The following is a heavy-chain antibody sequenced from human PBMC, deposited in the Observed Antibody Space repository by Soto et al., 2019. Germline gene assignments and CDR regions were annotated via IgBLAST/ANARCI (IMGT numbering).Heavy chain of an antibody. CDR1: GFTFSSYG. V-gene: IGHV3-33*01. D-gene: IGHD2-15*01. CDR2: IWYDGSNK. CDR3: ASHYCSGGSCFPYYFDY. J-gene: IGHJ4*02. Sequence: PGGFLRLSCAASGFTFSSYGMHWVHQAPGKGLEWVAVIWYDGSNKYYADSVKGRFTISRDNSKNTLYLQMNSLRAEDTAVYYCASHYCSGGSCFPYYFDYWGQGTLVTVSS.